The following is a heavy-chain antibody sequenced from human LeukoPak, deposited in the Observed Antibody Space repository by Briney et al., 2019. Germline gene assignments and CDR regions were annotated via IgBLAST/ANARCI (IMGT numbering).Heavy chain of an antibody. V-gene: IGHV4-34*01. D-gene: IGHD2-2*02. J-gene: IGHJ4*02. CDR3: ARGRGYCSSTSCYKYFDY. Sequence: SETLSLTCAVYGGAFSGYYWSWIRQPPGKGLEGIGEINHSGSTNYNPYLKSRVTISVDTSKNQFSLKLSSVTAADTAVYYCARGRGYCSSTSCYKYFDYWGEGSLVTVSS. CDR2: INHSGST. CDR1: GGAFSGYY.